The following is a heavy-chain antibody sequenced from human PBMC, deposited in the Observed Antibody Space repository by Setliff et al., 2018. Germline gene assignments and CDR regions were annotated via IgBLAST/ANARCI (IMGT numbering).Heavy chain of an antibody. CDR1: GGAIDNRYY. J-gene: IGHJ6*03. CDR3: ARHLSYSGETMDV. CDR2: INYSGSS. Sequence: SETLSLTCAVSGGAIDNRYYWGWIRQPPGQGLDWIGNINYSGSSYHNPSLKSRVTISVDTSKKYFFLNLTSVTAAATAVYYCARHLSYSGETMDVWGKGTTVTVSS. D-gene: IGHD5-12*01. V-gene: IGHV4-39*01.